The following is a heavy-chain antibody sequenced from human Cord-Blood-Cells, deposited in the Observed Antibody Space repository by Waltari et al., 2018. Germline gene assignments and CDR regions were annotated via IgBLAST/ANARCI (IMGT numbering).Heavy chain of an antibody. CDR1: GYSFPSYW. V-gene: IGHV5-51*01. D-gene: IGHD3-10*01. Sequence: EVQLVQSGAEVKKPGESLKISCKGSGYSFPSYWIGWVRQMPGNGLEWMGIIYPGDSDTRYSPSFQGQVTISADKSISTAYLQWSSLKASDTAMYYCARHFKPYYYGSGSYYFDYWGQGTLVTVSS. CDR2: IYPGDSDT. J-gene: IGHJ4*02. CDR3: ARHFKPYYYGSGSYYFDY.